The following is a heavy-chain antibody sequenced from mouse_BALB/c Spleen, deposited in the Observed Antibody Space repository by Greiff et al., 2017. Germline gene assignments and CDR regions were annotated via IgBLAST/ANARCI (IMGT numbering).Heavy chain of an antibody. V-gene: IGHV5-6-5*01. CDR1: GFTFSSYA. CDR2: ISSGGST. CDR3: ARGHDGYYVDY. D-gene: IGHD2-3*01. Sequence: EVKLVESGGGLVKPGGSLKLSCAASGFTFSSYAMSWVRQTPEKRLEWVASISSGGSTYYPDSVKGRFTISRDNARNILNLQMSSLRSEDTAMYYCARGHDGYYVDYWGQGTTLTVSS. J-gene: IGHJ2*01.